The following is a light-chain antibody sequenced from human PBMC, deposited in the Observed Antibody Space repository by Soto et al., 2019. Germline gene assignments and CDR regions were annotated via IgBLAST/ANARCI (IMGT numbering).Light chain of an antibody. CDR3: ETWDSNTHTV. CDR2: LEGSGSY. Sequence: QSVLTQSASASASLGSSVNLTCTLTSGHSSYIIAWHQQQPGKAPRYLMKLEGSGSYNKGSGVPDRFSGSSSGADRYLTISNLQFEDEAEYYCETWDSNTHTVFGGGTKLTVL. J-gene: IGLJ3*02. V-gene: IGLV4-60*02. CDR1: SGHSSYI.